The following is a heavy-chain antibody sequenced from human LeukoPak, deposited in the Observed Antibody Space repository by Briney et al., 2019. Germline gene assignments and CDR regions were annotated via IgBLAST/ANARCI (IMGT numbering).Heavy chain of an antibody. CDR1: GYTFTSYY. D-gene: IGHD3-10*01. J-gene: IGHJ3*02. Sequence: ASVKVSCKASGYTFTSYYMHWVRQAPGQGLKWWGIINPSGGSTSYAQKFQGRVTMTRDTSTSTVYMELSSLRSEDTAVYYCAREFLWFGESDAFDIWGQGTVVTVSP. CDR2: INPSGGST. CDR3: AREFLWFGESDAFDI. V-gene: IGHV1-46*01.